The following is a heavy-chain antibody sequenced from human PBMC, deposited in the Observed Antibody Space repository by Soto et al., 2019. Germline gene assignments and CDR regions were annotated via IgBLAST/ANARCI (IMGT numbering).Heavy chain of an antibody. CDR3: ARDLRGYSYGPTDY. D-gene: IGHD5-18*01. V-gene: IGHV3-7*01. CDR1: GFTFNNYC. J-gene: IGHJ4*02. CDR2: IKEDGSEK. Sequence: GSLRLSCAASGFTFNNYCMSWVRQAPGKGLEWVANIKEDGSEKYYVDSVKGRFTISRDNAKNSLYLQMNSLRAEDTAVYYCARDLRGYSYGPTDYWGQGTLVTVSS.